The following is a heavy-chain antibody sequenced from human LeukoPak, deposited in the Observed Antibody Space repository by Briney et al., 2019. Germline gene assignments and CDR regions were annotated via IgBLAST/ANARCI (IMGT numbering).Heavy chain of an antibody. J-gene: IGHJ6*03. CDR3: ARGPPRGKYYYMDV. D-gene: IGHD1-1*01. V-gene: IGHV3-13*01. CDR2: IGTASDT. Sequence: GGSLRLSCAASGFTFSSCDMHWVRQPTGQGLEWVSTIGTASDTYYPGSVEGRFTLSRDNAKNSLCLQMNSLTAGDTAVYYCARGPPRGKYYYMDVWGKGTTVTVSS. CDR1: GFTFSSCD.